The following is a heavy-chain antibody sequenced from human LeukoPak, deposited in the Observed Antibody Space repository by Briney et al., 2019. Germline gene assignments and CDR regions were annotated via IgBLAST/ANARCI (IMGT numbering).Heavy chain of an antibody. CDR2: ISSSSSYI. CDR3: ARDGGVGWLRFPYYFDY. D-gene: IGHD5-12*01. V-gene: IGHV3-21*01. Sequence: GGSLRLSCAASGFTFSSYAMSWVRQAPGKGLEWVSSISSSSSYIYYADSVKGRFTISRDNAKNSLYLQMNSLRAEDTAVYYCARDGGVGWLRFPYYFDYWGQGTLVTVSS. J-gene: IGHJ4*02. CDR1: GFTFSSYA.